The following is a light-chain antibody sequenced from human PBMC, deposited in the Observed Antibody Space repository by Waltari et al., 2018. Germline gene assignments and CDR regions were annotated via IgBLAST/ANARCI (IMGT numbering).Light chain of an antibody. CDR3: MQGLQTPWT. Sequence: DIGMTQSPLSLAVTPGEPASISCRSSQSLQHFKGNNYLDWYLQKPGQPPQLLIYLGSTRASGVPDRFSGRGSGTYFTLKISRVEAEDVGVYYCMQGLQTPWTFGQGTKVEIK. CDR1: QSLQHFKGNNY. CDR2: LGS. J-gene: IGKJ1*01. V-gene: IGKV2-28*01.